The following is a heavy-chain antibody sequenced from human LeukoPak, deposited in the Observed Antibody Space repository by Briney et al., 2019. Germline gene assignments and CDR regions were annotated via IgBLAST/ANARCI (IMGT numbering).Heavy chain of an antibody. D-gene: IGHD1-26*01. CDR2: ISVYNGNT. V-gene: IGHV1-18*01. CDR1: GYTFANFG. CDR3: ATGGIYSLLDY. Sequence: ASVKVSCKASGYTFANFGITWVRQAPGQGLEWMGWISVYNGNTNYAQNLQGRVTLTTDTSTSTAYMELRSLRSEDTAVYYCATGGIYSLLDYWGQGTLVTVSS. J-gene: IGHJ4*02.